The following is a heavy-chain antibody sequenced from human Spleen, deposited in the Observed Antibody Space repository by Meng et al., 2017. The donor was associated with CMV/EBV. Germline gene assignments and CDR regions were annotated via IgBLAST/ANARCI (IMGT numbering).Heavy chain of an antibody. CDR1: GSPFTAHN. CDR2: INPGSRGT. D-gene: IGHD3-22*01. V-gene: IGHV1-2*02. Sequence: CKASGSPFTAHNIHWVRQAPGQGLEWMGFINPGSRGTSSAQRFPGRATMTTDTSIGTAYMELTSLISDDTAVYYCARGGGSSGYPQHWGQGTLVTVSS. J-gene: IGHJ4*02. CDR3: ARGGGSSGYPQH.